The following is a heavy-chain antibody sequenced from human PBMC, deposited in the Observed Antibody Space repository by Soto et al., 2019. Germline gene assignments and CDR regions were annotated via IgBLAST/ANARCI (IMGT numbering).Heavy chain of an antibody. J-gene: IGHJ4*02. CDR1: GYTFTNYD. CDR2: MNPNSGNT. V-gene: IGHV1-8*02. CDR3: ARPTFGSGLNFDF. Sequence: QVQLVQSGAEVKKPGASVKVSCKASGYTFTNYDINWVRQATGQGLEWMGWMNPNSGNTGYTQKFQGRVTMTKNTSISTAYMELRSLRSEDTAVYYCARPTFGSGLNFDFWGQGTLVTVSS. D-gene: IGHD3-10*01.